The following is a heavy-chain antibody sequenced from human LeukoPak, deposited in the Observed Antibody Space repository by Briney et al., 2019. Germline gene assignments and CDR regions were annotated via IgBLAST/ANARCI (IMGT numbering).Heavy chain of an antibody. CDR1: GGSFSGYY. CDR3: ARGNYDSSGYYFPYYYYYYMDV. V-gene: IGHV4-34*01. CDR2: INHSGST. D-gene: IGHD3-22*01. J-gene: IGHJ6*03. Sequence: SETLSLTCAVYGGSFSGYYWSWIRQPPGKGLEWIGEINHSGSTNYNPSLKSRVTISVDTSKNQFSLKLSSVTAADTAVYYCARGNYDSSGYYFPYYYYYYMDVWGKGTTVTISS.